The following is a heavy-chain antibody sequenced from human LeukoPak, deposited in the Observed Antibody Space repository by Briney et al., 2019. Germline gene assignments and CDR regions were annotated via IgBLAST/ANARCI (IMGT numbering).Heavy chain of an antibody. J-gene: IGHJ4*02. Sequence: ASVKVSCKASGYTFTSYDINWVRQATGQGLEWMGWMNPNNGNTGYAQKFQGRVTMTRNTSISTAYMELSSLRSEDTAVYYCARGEGYCSGGSGHRRFDYWGQGTLVTVSS. D-gene: IGHD2-15*01. CDR3: ARGEGYCSGGSGHRRFDY. CDR1: GYTFTSYD. V-gene: IGHV1-8*01. CDR2: MNPNNGNT.